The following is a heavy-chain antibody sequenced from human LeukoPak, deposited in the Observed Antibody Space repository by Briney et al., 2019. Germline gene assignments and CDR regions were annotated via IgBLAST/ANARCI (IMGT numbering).Heavy chain of an antibody. Sequence: GGSLRLSCAASGFTFSSYEMNWVRQAPGKGLEWVSYISSSGTTIYYADSVKGRFTISRDNAKNSLYLQMNSLRAEDTAVYYCARDGGGGSWDDAFDIWGQGTMVTVSS. J-gene: IGHJ3*02. CDR3: ARDGGGGSWDDAFDI. CDR1: GFTFSSYE. D-gene: IGHD2-15*01. V-gene: IGHV3-48*03. CDR2: ISSSGTTI.